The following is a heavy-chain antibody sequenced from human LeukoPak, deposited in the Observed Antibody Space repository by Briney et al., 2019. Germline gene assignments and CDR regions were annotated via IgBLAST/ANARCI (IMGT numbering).Heavy chain of an antibody. D-gene: IGHD2-2*01. V-gene: IGHV3-21*01. CDR3: ARGYCSSTSCYAHTETDY. CDR1: GFTFSSYS. CDR2: ISSSSSYI. Sequence: GGSLRPSCAASGFTFSSYSMNWVRQAPGKGLEWVSSISSSSSYIYYADSVKGRFTISRDNAKNSLYLQMNSLRAEDTAVYYCARGYCSSTSCYAHTETDYWGQGTLVTVST. J-gene: IGHJ4*02.